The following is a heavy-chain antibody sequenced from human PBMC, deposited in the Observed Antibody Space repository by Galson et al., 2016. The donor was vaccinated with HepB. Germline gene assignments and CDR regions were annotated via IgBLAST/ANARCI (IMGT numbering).Heavy chain of an antibody. Sequence: LSLTCSVSGGSFNDFFWNWIRQPPGKGLEWIGYVYYSGNTNYNPSLKSRVTISVDTSKNQFSLKLNSVTAADTAVYFCAREVHGDNDYLDSWGQGTLVTVSS. V-gene: IGHV4-59*01. CDR3: AREVHGDNDYLDS. CDR2: VYYSGNT. CDR1: GGSFNDFF. J-gene: IGHJ4*02. D-gene: IGHD4-17*01.